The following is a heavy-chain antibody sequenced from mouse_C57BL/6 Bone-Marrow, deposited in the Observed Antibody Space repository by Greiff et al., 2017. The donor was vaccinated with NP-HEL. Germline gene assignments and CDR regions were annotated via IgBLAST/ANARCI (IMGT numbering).Heavy chain of an antibody. V-gene: IGHV5-4*01. CDR2: ISDGGSYT. Sequence: EVMLVESGGGLVKPGGSLKLSCAASGFTFSSYAMSWVRQTPEKRLEWVATISDGGSYTYYPDNVKGRFTISRDNAKNHLYLQMSHLKAEDTAMYYCARDAGGLRRDYWGQGTTLTVSS. CDR3: ARDAGGLRRDY. D-gene: IGHD2-4*01. CDR1: GFTFSSYA. J-gene: IGHJ2*01.